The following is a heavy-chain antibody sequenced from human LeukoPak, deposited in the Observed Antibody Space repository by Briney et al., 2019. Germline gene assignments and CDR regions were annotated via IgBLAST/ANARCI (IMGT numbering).Heavy chain of an antibody. CDR1: GYSISSGYY. V-gene: IGHV4-38-2*02. CDR3: ARLGRGYSYGYYSYDFMDV. D-gene: IGHD5-18*01. CDR2: INQSGST. Sequence: PSETLSLTCTVSGYSISSGYYWVWMRQPPGKGLEWIGEINQSGSTNNNPSLKSRVTISVDTSKNQFSLNLISVTAADTAVYYCARLGRGYSYGYYSYDFMDVWGTGTTVTISS. J-gene: IGHJ6*03.